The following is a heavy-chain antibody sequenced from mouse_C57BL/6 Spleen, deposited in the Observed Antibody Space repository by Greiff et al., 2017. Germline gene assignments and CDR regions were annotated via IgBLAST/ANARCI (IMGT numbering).Heavy chain of an antibody. CDR3: ARQDYGILYYFDY. CDR1: GFTFSSYT. Sequence: EVHLVESGGGLVKPGGSLKLSCAASGFTFSSYTMSWVRQTPEKRLEWVATISGGGGNTYYPDSVKGRFTISRDNAKNTLYLQMSSLRSEDTALYYCARQDYGILYYFDYWGQGTTLTVSS. J-gene: IGHJ2*01. CDR2: ISGGGGNT. V-gene: IGHV5-9*01. D-gene: IGHD2-1*01.